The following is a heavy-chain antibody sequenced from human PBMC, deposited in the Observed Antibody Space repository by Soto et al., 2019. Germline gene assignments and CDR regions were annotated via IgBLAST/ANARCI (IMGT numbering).Heavy chain of an antibody. V-gene: IGHV5-10-1*01. J-gene: IGHJ6*02. CDR3: ASLGVTMVRGVIIMGSYYYYGMDV. CDR1: GYSFSTYW. D-gene: IGHD3-10*01. Sequence: GESLKISCKGSGYSFSTYWISWVRQMPGKGLEWMGKIDPSDSYTNYSPSFQGHVSISSDTSISTAYLQWSSLKASDTAMYYCASLGVTMVRGVIIMGSYYYYGMDVWGQGTTVTVSS. CDR2: IDPSDSYT.